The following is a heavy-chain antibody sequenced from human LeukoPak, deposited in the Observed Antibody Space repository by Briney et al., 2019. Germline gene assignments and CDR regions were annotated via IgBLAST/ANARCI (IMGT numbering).Heavy chain of an antibody. CDR2: RYHTGDS. CDR3: ARDRPQAPWYYFDY. J-gene: IGHJ4*02. D-gene: IGHD1-14*01. CDR1: GFTFSSYG. V-gene: IGHV4/OR15-8*02. Sequence: LRLSCAASGFTFSSYGMHWVRQAPGKGLEWIGERYHTGDSNYNPSLKSRLTISIDKSKNQFSLRLTSVTAADTAVYYCARDRPQAPWYYFDYWGQGILVTVSS.